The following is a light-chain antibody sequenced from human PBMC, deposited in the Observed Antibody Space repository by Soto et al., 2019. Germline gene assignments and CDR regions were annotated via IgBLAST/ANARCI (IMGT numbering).Light chain of an antibody. Sequence: EIVLTQSPGTLSLSPGERATLSCRASRSLSSSYVVWYQQKPGQAPRLLIYAASRRATGIPDRFSGSGSATEYTLTIIRLEPEDIAVYYCQQQGTFGQGTKLEIK. CDR1: RSLSSSY. CDR2: AAS. CDR3: QQQGT. J-gene: IGKJ2*01. V-gene: IGKV3-20*01.